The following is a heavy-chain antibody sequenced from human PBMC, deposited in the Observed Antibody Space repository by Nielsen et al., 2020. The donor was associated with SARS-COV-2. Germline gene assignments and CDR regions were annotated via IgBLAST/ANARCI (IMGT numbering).Heavy chain of an antibody. CDR2: IYYSGST. D-gene: IGHD6-19*01. CDR1: GGSISSSSYY. V-gene: IGHV4-39*01. Sequence: SCTVSGGSISSSSYYWGWIRQPPGKGLEWIGSIYYSGSTYYNPSLKSRVTISVDTSKNQFSLKLSSVTAADTAVYYCARLGSGWFDYWGQGTLVTVSS. J-gene: IGHJ4*02. CDR3: ARLGSGWFDY.